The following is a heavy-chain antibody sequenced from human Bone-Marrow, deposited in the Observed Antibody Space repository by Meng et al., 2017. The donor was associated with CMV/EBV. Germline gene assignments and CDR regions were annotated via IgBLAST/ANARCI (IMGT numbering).Heavy chain of an antibody. V-gene: IGHV3-72*01. Sequence: GGSLRLSCAASGFTFSDHYMDWFRQAPGKGLQWISRTKTKTYNYNTQYAASVEGRFTVSRDDSKNSLYLQMNSLKTDDTAVYYCGRDSMQGGGFDYWGPGSLVTVSS. CDR2: TKTKTYNYNT. CDR3: GRDSMQGGGFDY. CDR1: GFTFSDHY. D-gene: IGHD3-10*01. J-gene: IGHJ4*02.